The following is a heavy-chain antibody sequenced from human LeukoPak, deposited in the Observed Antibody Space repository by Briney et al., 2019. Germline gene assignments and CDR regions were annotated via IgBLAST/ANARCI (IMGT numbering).Heavy chain of an antibody. CDR2: IDPSDSYT. CDR3: ARASTDNAGWHRGSFDY. D-gene: IGHD6-19*01. V-gene: IGHV5-10-1*01. Sequence: GESLKISCKGSGYSFTSYWISWVRQMPGKGLEWMGRIDPSDSYTNYSPSFQGHVTISADKSISTAYLQWSSLKASDTAMYYCARASTDNAGWHRGSFDYWGQGTLVTVSS. CDR1: GYSFTSYW. J-gene: IGHJ4*02.